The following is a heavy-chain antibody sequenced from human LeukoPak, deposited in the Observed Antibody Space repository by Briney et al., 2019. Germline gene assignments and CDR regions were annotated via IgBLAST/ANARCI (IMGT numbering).Heavy chain of an antibody. Sequence: GESLKISCKGSGHSFTSYWIGWVRQMPGKGLEWMGIIYPGDSDTRYSPSFQGQVTISADKSISTAYLQWSSLKASDTAMYYCARAWYDSSGYPRAYFDYWGQGTLVTVSS. CDR3: ARAWYDSSGYPRAYFDY. D-gene: IGHD3-22*01. CDR1: GHSFTSYW. CDR2: IYPGDSDT. J-gene: IGHJ4*02. V-gene: IGHV5-51*01.